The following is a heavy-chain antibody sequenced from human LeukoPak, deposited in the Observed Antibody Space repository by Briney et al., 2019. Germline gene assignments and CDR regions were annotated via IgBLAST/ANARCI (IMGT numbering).Heavy chain of an antibody. CDR1: GYTFTGYY. V-gene: IGHV1-2*02. D-gene: IGHD1-26*01. CDR2: INPNSGGT. Sequence: ASVKVSCKASGYTFTGYYMHWVRQAPGQGLEWMGWINPNSGGTNYAQKFQGRVTMTRDTSISTAYMELSRLRSDDTAVYYCARVSVGATISFDCWGQGTLVTVSS. J-gene: IGHJ4*02. CDR3: ARVSVGATISFDC.